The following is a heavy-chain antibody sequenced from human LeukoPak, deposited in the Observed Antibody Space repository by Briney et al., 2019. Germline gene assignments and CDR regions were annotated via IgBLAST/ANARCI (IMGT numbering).Heavy chain of an antibody. V-gene: IGHV4-59*01. D-gene: IGHD5-18*01. J-gene: IGHJ4*02. Sequence: SETLSLTCTVSGGSISSYYWSWIRQPPGKGLEWIGYIYYSGNTIYPSLKSRVTISIDTSKNQFPLKLSSVTAADTAVYYCARRRYNYDYWGQGTLVTVSS. CDR3: ARRRYNYDY. CDR2: IYYSGNT. CDR1: GGSISSYY.